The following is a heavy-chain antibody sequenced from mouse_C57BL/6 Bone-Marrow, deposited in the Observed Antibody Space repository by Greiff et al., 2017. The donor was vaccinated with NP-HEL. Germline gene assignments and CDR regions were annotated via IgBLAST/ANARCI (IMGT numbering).Heavy chain of an antibody. V-gene: IGHV1-4*01. CDR3: ARGRTTVVDYAMDY. D-gene: IGHD1-1*01. Sequence: VQLQQSGAELARPGASVKMSCKASGYTFTSYTMHWVKQRPGQGLEWIGYINPSSGYTKYNQKFKDKATLTADKSSSTAYMQRSSLTSEDSAVYYCARGRTTVVDYAMDYWGQGTSVTVSS. J-gene: IGHJ4*01. CDR1: GYTFTSYT. CDR2: INPSSGYT.